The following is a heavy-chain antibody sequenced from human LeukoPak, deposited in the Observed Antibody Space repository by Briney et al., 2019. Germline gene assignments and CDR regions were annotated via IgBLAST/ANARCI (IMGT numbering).Heavy chain of an antibody. V-gene: IGHV1-2*02. CDR3: GRGVSKVYTKPNWSDS. CDR2: ISPNNGDT. D-gene: IGHD4-11*01. CDR1: EYIFTGYY. Sequence: ASVKVSCQAFEYIFTGYYMHWGREAPGQGLEWMGWISPNNGDTGYAHRFQGRVTMIRDTSINTAYMELSGLRSDDTAVYYCGRGVSKVYTKPNWSDSWGQGTLVTVSS. J-gene: IGHJ5*01.